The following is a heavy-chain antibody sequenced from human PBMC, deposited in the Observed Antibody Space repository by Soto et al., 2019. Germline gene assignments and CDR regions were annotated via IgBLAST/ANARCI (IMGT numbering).Heavy chain of an antibody. Sequence: QITLKESGPTLVKPTQTLTLTCTFSGFSLSTSGVGVGWIRQPPGKALEWLALIYWDDDERYSPSLRSRVTITKDTSRNQVVLTMTNMDPVDTATYYCVHRNQLYSYGLAGEDHMDVWGQGTTVTVSS. CDR2: IYWDDDE. CDR1: GFSLSTSGVG. D-gene: IGHD3-10*01. J-gene: IGHJ6*02. V-gene: IGHV2-5*02. CDR3: VHRNQLYSYGLAGEDHMDV.